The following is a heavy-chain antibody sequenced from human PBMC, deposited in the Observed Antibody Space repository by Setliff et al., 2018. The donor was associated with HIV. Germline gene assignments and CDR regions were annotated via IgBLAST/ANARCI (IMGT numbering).Heavy chain of an antibody. CDR3: AAGTYYYGSGSRSRSSFDY. V-gene: IGHV1-58*01. J-gene: IGHJ4*02. Sequence: GASVKVSCKASGFTFTSSAVQWVRQARGQRLEWIGWIVVGSGNTNYAQKFQERVTITRDMSTSTAYMELSSLRSEDTAVYYCAAGTYYYGSGSRSRSSFDYWGQGTLVTVSS. D-gene: IGHD3-10*01. CDR2: IVVGSGNT. CDR1: GFTFTSSA.